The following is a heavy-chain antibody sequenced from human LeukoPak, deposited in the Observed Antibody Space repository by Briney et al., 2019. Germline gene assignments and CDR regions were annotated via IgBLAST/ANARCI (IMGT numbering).Heavy chain of an antibody. CDR2: ISSSSSYI. V-gene: IGHV3-21*01. Sequence: GGSLRLSCAASGFTFSSYSMSCVRQAPGKGLEGVSSISSSSSYIYCADSVKGRFTISRDNAKKSLCLQMNRLTAHDSAQYYCARAILTSKYSGYAAAADYWGQGTLVTVSS. CDR3: ARAILTSKYSGYAAAADY. CDR1: GFTFSSYS. D-gene: IGHD5-12*01. J-gene: IGHJ4*02.